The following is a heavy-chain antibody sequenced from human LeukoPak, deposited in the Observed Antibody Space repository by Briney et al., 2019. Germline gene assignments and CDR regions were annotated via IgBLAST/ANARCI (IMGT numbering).Heavy chain of an antibody. J-gene: IGHJ4*02. V-gene: IGHV3-23*01. CDR1: GFTFSSYA. D-gene: IGHD3-9*01. CDR2: ISGSGGST. CDR3: AKDQVWLDYDILTGYYKD. Sequence: GGSLRLSCAASGFTFSSYAMSWVRQAPGKGLEWVPAISGSGGSTYYADSVKGRFTISRDNSKNTLYLQMNSLRAEDTAVYYCAKDQVWLDYDILTGYYKDWGQGTLVTVSS.